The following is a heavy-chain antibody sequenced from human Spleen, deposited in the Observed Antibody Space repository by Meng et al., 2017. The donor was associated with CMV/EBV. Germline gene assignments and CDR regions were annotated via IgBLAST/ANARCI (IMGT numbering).Heavy chain of an antibody. J-gene: IGHJ4*02. CDR1: GFTFDDYA. V-gene: IGHV3-9*01. CDR2: ISWNGGHI. Sequence: SLKISCAASGFTFDDYAMHWVRQAPGKGLEWISGISWNGGHIDYSDSVKGRFTISRDNTKNTLSLQMNSLRAEDTAIYYCVRGMGTDWGRGTLVTVSS. D-gene: IGHD5-24*01. CDR3: VRGMGTD.